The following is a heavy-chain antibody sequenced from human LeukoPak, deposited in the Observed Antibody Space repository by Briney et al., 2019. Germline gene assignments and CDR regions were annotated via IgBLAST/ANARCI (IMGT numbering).Heavy chain of an antibody. V-gene: IGHV4-59*02. CDR1: GGSVTDYY. CDR2: IYYTGT. Sequence: SETLSLTCTVSGGSVTDYYWSWIRQSPGKGLEWIGYIYYTGTSYNPSLKSRVTISADTSKNQFSLKLSSVTAADTAVYYCPRGRGYSWGYYYYHMDVWGKGTTVTVSS. J-gene: IGHJ6*03. D-gene: IGHD5-18*01. CDR3: PRGRGYSWGYYYYHMDV.